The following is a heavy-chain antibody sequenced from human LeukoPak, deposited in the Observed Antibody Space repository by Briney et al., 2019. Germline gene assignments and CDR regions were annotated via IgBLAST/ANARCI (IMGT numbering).Heavy chain of an antibody. V-gene: IGHV3-21*01. J-gene: IGHJ4*02. CDR1: GFTFSSYS. D-gene: IGHD6-13*01. CDR2: ISSSSGYI. Sequence: GGSLRLSCAASGFTFSSYSMNWVRQAPGKGLEWVSSISSSSGYIYYADSVKGRFTISRDNAKNSLYLQMNSLRAEDTAVYYCARDHPGIAAAPAPTRPFDYWGQGTLVTVSS. CDR3: ARDHPGIAAAPAPTRPFDY.